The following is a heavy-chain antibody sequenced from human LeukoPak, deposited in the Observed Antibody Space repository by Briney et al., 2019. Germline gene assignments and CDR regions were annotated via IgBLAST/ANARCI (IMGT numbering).Heavy chain of an antibody. CDR3: ASIMRDYYDSSGTLFDY. Sequence: PGGSLRLSCAASGFTVSSYYMSWVRQAPGKGLEWVSIIYSAGSTYYADSVKGRFTISRDNSKNMLYLQMNSLRAEDTAVYYCASIMRDYYDSSGTLFDYWGQGTLVTVSS. J-gene: IGHJ4*02. CDR1: GFTVSSYY. CDR2: IYSAGST. V-gene: IGHV3-66*01. D-gene: IGHD3-22*01.